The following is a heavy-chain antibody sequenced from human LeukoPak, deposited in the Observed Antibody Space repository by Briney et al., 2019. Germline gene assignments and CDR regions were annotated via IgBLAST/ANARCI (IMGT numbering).Heavy chain of an antibody. J-gene: IGHJ3*02. CDR2: NHSGST. V-gene: IGHV4-34*01. Sequence: NHSGSTNYNPSLKSRVTISVDTSKNQFSLKLSSVTAADTAVYYCARRSRRVAAAGTGAFDIWGQGTMVTVSS. D-gene: IGHD6-13*01. CDR3: ARRSRRVAAAGTGAFDI.